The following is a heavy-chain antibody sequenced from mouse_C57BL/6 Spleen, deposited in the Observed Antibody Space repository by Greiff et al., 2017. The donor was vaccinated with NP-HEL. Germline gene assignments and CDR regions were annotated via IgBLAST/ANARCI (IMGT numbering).Heavy chain of an antibody. J-gene: IGHJ3*01. V-gene: IGHV5-16*01. CDR1: GFTFSDYY. Sequence: EVKLVESEGGLVQPGSSMKLSCTASGFTFSDYYMAWVRQVPEKGLEWVANINYDGSSTYYLDSLKSRFIISRDNAKNILYLQMSSLKSEDTATYYCARDDYDWFAYWGQGTLVTVSA. CDR3: ARDDYDWFAY. D-gene: IGHD2-4*01. CDR2: INYDGSST.